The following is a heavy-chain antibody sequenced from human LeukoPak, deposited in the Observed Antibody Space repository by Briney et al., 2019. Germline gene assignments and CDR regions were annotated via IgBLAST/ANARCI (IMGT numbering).Heavy chain of an antibody. Sequence: SETLSLTCTVSGYSISSGYYWGWIRQPPGKGLEWIGTIYHSGSTYYNPSLKSRLTISIDTSKNQFSLKLTSVTAADTAVYYCARVRGYCSSTICYRYYFDYWGQGTLVTVSS. D-gene: IGHD2-2*01. CDR2: IYHSGST. CDR3: ARVRGYCSSTICYRYYFDY. V-gene: IGHV4-38-2*02. J-gene: IGHJ4*02. CDR1: GYSISSGYY.